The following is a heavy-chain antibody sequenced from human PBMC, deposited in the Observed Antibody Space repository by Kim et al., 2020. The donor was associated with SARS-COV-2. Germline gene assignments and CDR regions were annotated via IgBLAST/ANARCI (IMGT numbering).Heavy chain of an antibody. CDR3: ARGYYDSSGYYP. D-gene: IGHD3-22*01. CDR1: GFTFSSYG. V-gene: IGHV3-33*01. J-gene: IGHJ4*02. Sequence: GGSLRLSCAASGFTFSSYGMHWVRQAPGKGLEWVAVIWYDGGKKYYADSVKGRSTISRDNSKHTLYLQLNSLRAENTAVYYCARGYYDSSGYYPWGQGTL. CDR2: IWYDGGKK.